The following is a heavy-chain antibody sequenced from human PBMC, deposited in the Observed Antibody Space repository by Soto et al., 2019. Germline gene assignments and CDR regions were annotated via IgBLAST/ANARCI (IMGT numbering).Heavy chain of an antibody. J-gene: IGHJ5*01. V-gene: IGHV3-74*01. CDR2: INRDANDI. CDR3: ARDVAHSWFDS. Sequence: EVQLVESGGGLVQPGGSLRLSCEASRGAFGDYWMHWVRQAPGKGLVWVSRINRDANDIIYADSVKGRFTASRDNAKNKVFLQMNSLRVEDTAVYYCARDVAHSWFDSWGQGTLVTVSS. CDR1: RGAFGDYW. D-gene: IGHD4-4*01.